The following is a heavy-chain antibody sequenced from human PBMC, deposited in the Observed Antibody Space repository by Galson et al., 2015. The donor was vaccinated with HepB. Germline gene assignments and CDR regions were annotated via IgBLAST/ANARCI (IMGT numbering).Heavy chain of an antibody. J-gene: IGHJ4*02. CDR2: LSYDGRNT. V-gene: IGHV3-30*18. Sequence: SLRLSCAASGFSFSSYDMHWVRQAPGKGLEWVAILSYDGRNTYSADSVKGRFTVSRDNSKNTLYLQLNSLRPEDTAVYYCAKDSRYISGWSTGRGGLDFWGQGTLVTVS. CDR1: GFSFSSYD. CDR3: AKDSRYISGWSTGRGGLDF. D-gene: IGHD6-19*01.